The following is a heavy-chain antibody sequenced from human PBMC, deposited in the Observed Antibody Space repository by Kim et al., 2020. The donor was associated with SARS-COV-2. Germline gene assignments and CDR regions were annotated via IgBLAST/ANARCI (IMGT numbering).Heavy chain of an antibody. CDR1: GGSFSGYY. V-gene: IGHV4-34*01. CDR3: ARSRGSGSYSRGAFDI. CDR2: INHSGST. Sequence: SETLSLTCAVYGGSFSGYYWSWIRQPPGKGLEWIGEINHSGSTNYNPSLKSRVTISVDTSKNQFSLKLSSVTAADTAVYYCARSRGSGSYSRGAFDIWGQGTMVTVSS. D-gene: IGHD3-10*01. J-gene: IGHJ3*02.